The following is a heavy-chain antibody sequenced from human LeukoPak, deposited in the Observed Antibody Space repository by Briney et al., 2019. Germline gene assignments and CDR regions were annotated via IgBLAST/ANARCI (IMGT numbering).Heavy chain of an antibody. CDR3: ARDPPLRCDSSGYYQDY. D-gene: IGHD3-22*01. V-gene: IGHV3-21*01. Sequence: KTGGSLRLSCAASGFTFIRYWMTWVRQAPGKGLEWVSSISSSSSYIYYADSVKGRFTISRDNAKNSLYLQMNSLRAEDTAVYYCARDPPLRCDSSGYYQDYWGQGTLVTVSS. J-gene: IGHJ4*02. CDR1: GFTFIRYW. CDR2: ISSSSSYI.